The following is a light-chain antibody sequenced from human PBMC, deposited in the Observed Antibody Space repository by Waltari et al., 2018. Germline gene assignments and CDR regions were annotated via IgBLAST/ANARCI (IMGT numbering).Light chain of an antibody. CDR1: SSDIGAFKY. Sequence: QSAVTQPVYVSGSPGQSITLSCAGSSSDIGAFKYVSWSQQHPGDAPKVIIYNVSERPSGVSNRFSGSKSGNTASLTISGLQTEDEADYYCTAHGPGSATIFGTGTRVSVL. CDR3: TAHGPGSATI. J-gene: IGLJ1*01. CDR2: NVS. V-gene: IGLV2-14*03.